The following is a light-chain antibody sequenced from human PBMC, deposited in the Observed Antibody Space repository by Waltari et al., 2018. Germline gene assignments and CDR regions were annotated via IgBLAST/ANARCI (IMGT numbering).Light chain of an antibody. J-gene: IGLJ2*01. CDR3: SSYTSXXTQV. V-gene: IGLV2-14*01. CDR2: DVS. CDR1: SSDVGGYNS. Sequence: QSALTQPASVSGSPGQSITISCTGTSSDVGGYNSVSWYQQHPGKAPRLMIYDVSNRPAGVXXXXSGXXSCNTXXXTXXXLQAXDXAXYYCSSYTSXXTQVFGGGTKLTVL.